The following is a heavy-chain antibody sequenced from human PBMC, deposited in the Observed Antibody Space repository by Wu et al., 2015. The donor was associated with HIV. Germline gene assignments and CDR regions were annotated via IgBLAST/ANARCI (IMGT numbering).Heavy chain of an antibody. CDR1: GYTFTDYY. CDR2: INPNSGGT. V-gene: IGHV1-2*02. Sequence: QVQLVQSGAEVKKPGASAKVSCQASGYTFTDYYIHWVRQAPGQGLEWMGWINPNSGGTNYAQKFQGTVTVTRDTSIGTAYMGLSRLRSDDTAVYYCARGDYANYDFWSAYPSYWGQGTLVTVSS. J-gene: IGHJ4*02. D-gene: IGHD3-3*01. CDR3: ARGDYANYDFWSAYPSY.